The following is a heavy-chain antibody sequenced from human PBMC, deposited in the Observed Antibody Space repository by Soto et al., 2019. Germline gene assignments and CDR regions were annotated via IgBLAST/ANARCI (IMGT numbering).Heavy chain of an antibody. J-gene: IGHJ6*02. V-gene: IGHV4-59*01. CDR2: IYYSGST. CDR1: GGSISSYY. Sequence: PSETLSLTCTVSGGSISSYYWSWIRQPPGKGLEWIGYIYYSGSTNYNPSLKSRITISVDTSKNQFSLKLSSVTAADTAVYYCAGWGSSGWYGLYGMDVWGQGTTVTVSS. D-gene: IGHD6-19*01. CDR3: AGWGSSGWYGLYGMDV.